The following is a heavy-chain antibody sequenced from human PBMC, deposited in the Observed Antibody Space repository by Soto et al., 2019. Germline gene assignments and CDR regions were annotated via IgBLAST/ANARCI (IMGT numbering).Heavy chain of an antibody. J-gene: IGHJ4*02. CDR3: ARAEVVVTAWTFDS. CDR1: GGSISSYY. CDR2: IYYSGST. Sequence: QVQLQESGPGLVKPSETLSLTCTVSGGSISSYYWSWIRQPPGKGLEWIGYIYYSGSTNYNPSLKSRVTISVDSSKNQFSLKLSSVTAADTAMYYCARAEVVVTAWTFDSWGQGTLVTVSS. D-gene: IGHD2-21*02. V-gene: IGHV4-59*01.